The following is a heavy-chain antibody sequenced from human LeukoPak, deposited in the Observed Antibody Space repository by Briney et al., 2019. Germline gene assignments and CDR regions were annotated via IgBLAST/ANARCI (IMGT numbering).Heavy chain of an antibody. Sequence: PGGSLRLSCAASGFTFSSYGMHWVRQAPGKGLEWVAVISYDGSNKYYADSEKGRFTISRDNSKNTLYLQMNSLRAEDTAVYYCAKDHGVDIVATYGVYGNWFDPWGQGTLVTVSS. CDR2: ISYDGSNK. CDR3: AKDHGVDIVATYGVYGNWFDP. V-gene: IGHV3-30*18. CDR1: GFTFSSYG. D-gene: IGHD5-12*01. J-gene: IGHJ5*02.